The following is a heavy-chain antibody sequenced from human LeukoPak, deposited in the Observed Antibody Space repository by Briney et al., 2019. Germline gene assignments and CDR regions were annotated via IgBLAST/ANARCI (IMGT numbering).Heavy chain of an antibody. CDR3: ARDSPDPIMSIAVAGDFDY. V-gene: IGHV3-7*01. D-gene: IGHD6-19*01. CDR1: GFTFSRYW. CDR2: IKEDGSEK. Sequence: PGGSLRLSCTASGFTFSRYWMSWVPRAPGRGLEGVANIKEDGSEKFYVDCVKGLFTISRDSAEHSLYLHIQSLRAGDAVVLFCARDSPDPIMSIAVAGDFDYWGQGTLVTVSS. J-gene: IGHJ4*02.